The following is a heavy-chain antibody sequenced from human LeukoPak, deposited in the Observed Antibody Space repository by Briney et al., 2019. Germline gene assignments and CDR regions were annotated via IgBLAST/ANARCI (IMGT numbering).Heavy chain of an antibody. V-gene: IGHV3-48*04. J-gene: IGHJ4*02. Sequence: AGGSLRLSCVASGFTFSSYAMHWVRQTPGKGLEWVSHISSSSSTIYYADSVKGRFTVSRDISKNTLYLQLNSLRAEDTALYYCASGGEIGTYYFDSWGQGTLVTVSS. CDR3: ASGGEIGTYYFDS. D-gene: IGHD2/OR15-2a*01. CDR2: ISSSSSTI. CDR1: GFTFSSYA.